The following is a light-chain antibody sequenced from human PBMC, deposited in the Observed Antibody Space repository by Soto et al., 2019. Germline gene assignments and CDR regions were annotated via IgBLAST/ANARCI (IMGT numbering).Light chain of an antibody. V-gene: IGLV2-8*01. J-gene: IGLJ1*01. Sequence: QSALTQPPSASGSPGQSVTISCIGTSGDVGAYDYVSWYQQHPGKAPKLLIYEVTKRPLGVPDRFSGSKSGNAASLTVSGLQAEDEADYYCSSYAGSNYPYVFGTGTKLTVL. CDR3: SSYAGSNYPYV. CDR2: EVT. CDR1: SGDVGAYDY.